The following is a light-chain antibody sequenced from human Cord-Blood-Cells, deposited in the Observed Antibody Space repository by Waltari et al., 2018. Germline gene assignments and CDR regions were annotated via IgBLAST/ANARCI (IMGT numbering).Light chain of an antibody. CDR3: QQSYSTPIT. J-gene: IGKJ5*01. V-gene: IGKV1-39*01. CDR2: AAS. Sequence: DIQMTKSTFSMSASVGHRVTITCRASQSISSYLNWYQQKPGKAPKLLIYAASSLQSGVTSRFSGSGSGTDFTLTISSLQPEDFATYYCQQSYSTPITFGQGTRLEIK. CDR1: QSISSY.